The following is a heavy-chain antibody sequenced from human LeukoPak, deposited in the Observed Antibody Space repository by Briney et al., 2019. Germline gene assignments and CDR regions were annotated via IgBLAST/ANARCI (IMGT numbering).Heavy chain of an antibody. Sequence: ASVKVSCKASGGTFSSYAISWVRQAPGQGLEWMGRIIPIFGTANYAQKFQGRVTITTDESTSTAYKELSSLRSEDTAVYYCALVEVVTFSPHDAVDIWGQGTMVTVSS. V-gene: IGHV1-69*05. CDR1: GGTFSSYA. D-gene: IGHD4-23*01. CDR3: ALVEVVTFSPHDAVDI. CDR2: IIPIFGTA. J-gene: IGHJ3*02.